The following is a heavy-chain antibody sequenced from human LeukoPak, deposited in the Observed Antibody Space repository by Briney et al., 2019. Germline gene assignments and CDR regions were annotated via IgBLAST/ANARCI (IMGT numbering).Heavy chain of an antibody. CDR1: GGSISSYY. CDR2: IYTSGST. J-gene: IGHJ6*03. CDR3: AGGQLAVYYYYMDV. D-gene: IGHD6-6*01. Sequence: PSETLSLTCAVSGGSISSYYWNWIRQPAGKGLEWIGRIYTSGSTNYNPSLKSRVTMSVDTSKNQFSLKLSSVTAADTALYYCAGGQLAVYYYYMDVWGKGTTVTVSS. V-gene: IGHV4-4*07.